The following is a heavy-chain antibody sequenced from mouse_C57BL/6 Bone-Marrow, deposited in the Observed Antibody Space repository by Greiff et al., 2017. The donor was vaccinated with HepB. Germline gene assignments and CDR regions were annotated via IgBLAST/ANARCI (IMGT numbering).Heavy chain of an antibody. V-gene: IGHV1-42*01. J-gene: IGHJ3*01. CDR2: INPSTGGT. Sequence: VQLQQSGPELVKPGASVKISCKASGYSFTGYYMNWVKQSPEKSLEWIGEINPSTGGTTYNQKFKAKATLTVDKSSSTAYMQLKSLTSEDSAVYYCAREGSYDGSPFAYWGQGTRVTVSA. CDR3: AREGSYDGSPFAY. D-gene: IGHD2-3*01. CDR1: GYSFTGYY.